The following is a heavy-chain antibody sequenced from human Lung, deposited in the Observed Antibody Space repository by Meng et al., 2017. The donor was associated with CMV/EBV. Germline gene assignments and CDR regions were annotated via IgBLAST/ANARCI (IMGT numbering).Heavy chain of an antibody. CDR3: ARSPGVYGSFFAY. V-gene: IGHV3-23*01. D-gene: IGHD3-10*01. J-gene: IGHJ4*02. CDR1: GFTFSSYV. CDR2: ISGSGHST. Sequence: GASLRLSCAASGFTFSSYVINLVRQAPGKGLEWVSAISGSGHSTYYADSVKGRFTISRDNSKNTLFLQMYSLRAEDTAVYYCARSPGVYGSFFAYWGQGTRVTVSS.